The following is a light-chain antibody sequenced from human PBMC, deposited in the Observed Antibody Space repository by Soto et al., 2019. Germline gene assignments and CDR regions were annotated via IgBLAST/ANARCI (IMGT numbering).Light chain of an antibody. CDR1: ESLVFTDGNTY. Sequence: DVVMSQSPLTLPVTLGQPASISCRSSESLVFTDGNTYLSWFQQRPGQSPRRLIYKVSKRDSGVPDRFSGSASGADFTLEISRVEAEDVGVYYCMQGTNWPPTFGQGTKLEIK. CDR3: MQGTNWPPT. V-gene: IGKV2-30*01. J-gene: IGKJ2*01. CDR2: KVS.